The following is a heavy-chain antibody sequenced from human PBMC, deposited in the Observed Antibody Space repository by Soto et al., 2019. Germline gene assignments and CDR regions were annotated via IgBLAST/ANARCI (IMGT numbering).Heavy chain of an antibody. Sequence: QVQLVESGGGVVQPGRSLRLSCAASGFSCRSYAMHWVRQAPGKGLEWVAVMSYDGSDKDYADSVKGRLTISGDNSKNTLYLQTSSLRAEDTAVYYCARARLDTPALEYWGQGTLVTVSS. CDR2: MSYDGSDK. CDR1: GFSCRSYA. J-gene: IGHJ4*02. D-gene: IGHD2-2*01. CDR3: ARARLDTPALEY. V-gene: IGHV3-30-3*01.